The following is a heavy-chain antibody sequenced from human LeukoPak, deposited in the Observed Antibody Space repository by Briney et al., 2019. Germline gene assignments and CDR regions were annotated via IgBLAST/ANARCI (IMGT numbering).Heavy chain of an antibody. CDR2: INPSGGST. J-gene: IGHJ4*02. Sequence: ASVKVSCKASGYTFTSYYMHWVRQAPGQGLEWMGIINPSGGSTSYAQKFQGRVTMTRDTSTSTAYMELRSLRSDDTAVYYCAREKYSYGYKGDFDYWGQGTLVTVSS. V-gene: IGHV1-46*01. CDR3: AREKYSYGYKGDFDY. D-gene: IGHD5-18*01. CDR1: GYTFTSYY.